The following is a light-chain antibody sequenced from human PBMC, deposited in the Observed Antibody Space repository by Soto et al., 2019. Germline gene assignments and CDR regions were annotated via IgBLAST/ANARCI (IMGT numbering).Light chain of an antibody. Sequence: QSALTQPRSVSESPGQSVAISCTGTNYDVGAYRYVSWYQQRPGKPPKLVIYDVSERPSGVPDRFSGSKSGNTASLTISGLQTDDEAAYYCCSYAGSYVWVFGGGTKVTVL. CDR3: CSYAGSYVWV. CDR2: DVS. CDR1: NYDVGAYRY. J-gene: IGLJ3*02. V-gene: IGLV2-11*01.